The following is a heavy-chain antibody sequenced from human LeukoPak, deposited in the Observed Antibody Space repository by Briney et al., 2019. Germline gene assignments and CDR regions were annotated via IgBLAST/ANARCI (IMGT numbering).Heavy chain of an antibody. CDR1: GVTFSSYG. J-gene: IGHJ6*03. D-gene: IGHD6-13*01. V-gene: IGHV3-23*01. CDR3: GKESLAAADGLV. CDR2: ISGSGGST. Sequence: GGPLTLSCAASGVTFSSYGMRWLRHAPGKALEGGSAISGSGGSTYYADSVKGRFTIPRDNSTNTLDLQMNNLRAHDRAVHYFGKESLAAADGLVWGKGTTDT.